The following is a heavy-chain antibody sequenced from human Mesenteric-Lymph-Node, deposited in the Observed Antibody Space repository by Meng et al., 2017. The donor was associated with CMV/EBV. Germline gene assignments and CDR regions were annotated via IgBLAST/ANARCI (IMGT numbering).Heavy chain of an antibody. V-gene: IGHV1-69*06. CDR1: GGTFSSYG. J-gene: IGHJ5*02. CDR3: ARYWFGELLTWFDP. CDR2: TIPFLGTP. Sequence: KACGGTFSSYGISWLRQAPGQGLEWMGGTIPFLGTPHYAQKFQGRVTIIADTSTSTAYMELSSLRSEDTAVYYCARYWFGELLTWFDPWGQGTLVTVSS. D-gene: IGHD3-10*01.